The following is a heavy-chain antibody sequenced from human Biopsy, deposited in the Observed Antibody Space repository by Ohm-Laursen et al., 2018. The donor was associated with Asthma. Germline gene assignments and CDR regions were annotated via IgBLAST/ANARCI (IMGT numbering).Heavy chain of an antibody. Sequence: TLSLTCTVSGAPITSPNYWAWIRQAPGERLEWVASVYHSGETFYNPSLGSRLSMSADTSRNQFSLRLNSVTAADTAVYYCARHWSGNGWLDVYNYFDPWGPGTLVTVSS. CDR2: VYHSGET. J-gene: IGHJ5*02. CDR1: GAPITSPNY. V-gene: IGHV4-39*01. D-gene: IGHD5-24*01. CDR3: ARHWSGNGWLDVYNYFDP.